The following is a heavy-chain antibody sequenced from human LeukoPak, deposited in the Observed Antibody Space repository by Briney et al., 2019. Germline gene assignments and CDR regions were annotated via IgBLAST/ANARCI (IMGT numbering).Heavy chain of an antibody. J-gene: IGHJ4*02. D-gene: IGHD2-21*02. Sequence: GGSLRLSCAASGFTFSTYTMNWVRQAPGKGLEWVSSISTSSIYIYYADSLKGRFTISRDNAKNSIYLQMNSLRVEDTAVYYCAKDIVGGGDDYWGQGTLVIVSS. CDR2: ISTSSIYI. V-gene: IGHV3-21*01. CDR3: AKDIVGGGDDY. CDR1: GFTFSTYT.